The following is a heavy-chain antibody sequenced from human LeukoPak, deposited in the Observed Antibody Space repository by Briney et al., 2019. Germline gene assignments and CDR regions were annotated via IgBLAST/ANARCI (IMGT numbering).Heavy chain of an antibody. J-gene: IGHJ5*02. CDR3: ARTSEDIVVVVAATAPNWFDP. CDR1: GYTFTSYG. V-gene: IGHV1-18*01. D-gene: IGHD2-15*01. CDR2: ISAYNGNT. Sequence: ASVKVSCKASGYTFTSYGIIWVRQAPGQGLEWMGWISAYNGNTNYAQKLQGRVTMTTDTSTSTAYMELRSLRSDDTAVYYCARTSEDIVVVVAATAPNWFDPWGQGTLVTVSS.